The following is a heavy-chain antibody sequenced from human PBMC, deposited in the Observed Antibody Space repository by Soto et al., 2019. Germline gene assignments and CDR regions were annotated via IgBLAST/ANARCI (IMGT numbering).Heavy chain of an antibody. CDR1: GGSIRSNNW. V-gene: IGHV4-4*02. Sequence: QVQLQESGPGLVKPSGTLSLTCAVSGGSIRSNNWWSWVRQPPGKGLEWIGEIFQSGSTNYNPSLKTRXTXSXXKSKNQFSLKLSSVTAADTAVYYCARVYSGSSSDSWGQGTLVTVSS. CDR2: IFQSGST. J-gene: IGHJ4*02. CDR3: ARVYSGSSSDS. D-gene: IGHD1-26*01.